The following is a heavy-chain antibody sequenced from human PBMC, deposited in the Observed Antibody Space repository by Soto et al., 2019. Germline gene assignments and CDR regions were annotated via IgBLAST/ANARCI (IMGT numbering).Heavy chain of an antibody. CDR1: GGSFSGYY. V-gene: IGHV4-34*01. D-gene: IGHD3-22*01. J-gene: IGHJ3*02. CDR2: INHSGST. CDR3: ARSSRHHYYDTSGYYRGRAFDI. Sequence: SETLSLSCAVYGGSFSGYYWSWIRQPPGKGLEWIGEINHSGSTNYNPSLKSRVTISVDTSKNQFSLKMSSVTAADTAVYYCARSSRHHYYDTSGYYRGRAFDIWGQGTMVT.